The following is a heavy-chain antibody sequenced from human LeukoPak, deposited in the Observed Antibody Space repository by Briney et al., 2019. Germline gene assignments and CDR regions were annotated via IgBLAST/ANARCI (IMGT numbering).Heavy chain of an antibody. CDR3: ARYIVATTHACDI. CDR2: IYSGGTT. Sequence: GGSLRLSCAASGFTVNNNFMTWVRHAPGKGLEWVSVIYSGGTTYYGDSVKGRFTISRDNSKNTLYLQMNSLRAEDTAVYYCARYIVATTHACDIWGPGTMVTVS. CDR1: GFTVNNNF. V-gene: IGHV3-53*01. D-gene: IGHD5-12*01. J-gene: IGHJ3*02.